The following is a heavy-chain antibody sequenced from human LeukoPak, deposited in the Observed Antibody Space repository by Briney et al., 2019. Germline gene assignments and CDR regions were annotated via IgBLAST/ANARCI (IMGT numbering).Heavy chain of an antibody. J-gene: IGHJ4*02. CDR2: ISGSGGST. D-gene: IGHD2-2*02. Sequence: GGSLRLSCAASGFSFSSYAMSWVRQAPGKGLEWVSSISGSGGSTYYADSVKGRFTISRDNAKNSLYLQMNSLRAEDTAVYYCARTRGYCSSTSCYTIYFDYWGQGTLVTVSS. V-gene: IGHV3-23*01. CDR1: GFSFSSYA. CDR3: ARTRGYCSSTSCYTIYFDY.